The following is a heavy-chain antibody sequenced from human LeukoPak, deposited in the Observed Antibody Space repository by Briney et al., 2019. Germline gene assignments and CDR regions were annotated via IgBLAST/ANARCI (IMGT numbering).Heavy chain of an antibody. CDR2: IWYDGSNK. Sequence: GRSLRLSCAASGFTFSSYGMHWVRQAPGKGLEWVAVIWYDGSNKYYADSVKGRFTISRDNSKNTLYLQMNGLRAEDTAVYYCARDGTVVVTAIRGPDPPVAFDYWGQGTLVTVSS. CDR3: ARDGTVVVTAIRGPDPPVAFDY. D-gene: IGHD2-21*02. V-gene: IGHV3-33*01. CDR1: GFTFSSYG. J-gene: IGHJ4*02.